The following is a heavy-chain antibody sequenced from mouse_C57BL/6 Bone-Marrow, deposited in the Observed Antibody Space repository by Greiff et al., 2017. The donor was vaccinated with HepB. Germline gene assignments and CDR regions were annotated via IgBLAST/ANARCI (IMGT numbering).Heavy chain of an antibody. CDR2: ISYDGSN. V-gene: IGHV3-6*01. D-gene: IGHD4-1*01. CDR3: ARDETLGRDYFDY. J-gene: IGHJ2*01. CDR1: GYSITSGYY. Sequence: VQLQQSGPGLVKPSQSLSLTCSVTGYSITSGYYWNWIRQFPGNKLEWMGYISYDGSNNYNPSLKNRISITRDTSKNQFFLKLNSVTTEDTATYYCARDETLGRDYFDYWGQGTTLTVSS.